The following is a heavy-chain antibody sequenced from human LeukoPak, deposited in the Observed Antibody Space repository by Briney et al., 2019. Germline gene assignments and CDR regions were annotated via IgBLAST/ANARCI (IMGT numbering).Heavy chain of an antibody. D-gene: IGHD3-3*01. CDR3: TRATRVSIFGVQYYFDY. CDR1: GFTFGDYA. J-gene: IGHJ4*02. V-gene: IGHV3-49*04. CDR2: IRSRTYGGAR. Sequence: GGSLRLSCSTSGFTFGDYAMTWVRQAPGKGLEWITFIRSRTYGGAREYAASVKGRFTISRDESKSVAYLQMDSLKTEDTAVYYCTRATRVSIFGVQYYFDYWGQGTLVTVSS.